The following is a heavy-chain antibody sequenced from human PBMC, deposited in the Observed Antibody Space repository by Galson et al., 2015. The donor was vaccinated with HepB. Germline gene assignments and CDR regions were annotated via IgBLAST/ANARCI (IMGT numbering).Heavy chain of an antibody. V-gene: IGHV1-3*01. CDR3: ARIYCSSSGCSLTDYYYGMDV. D-gene: IGHD2-2*01. CDR1: GYTFSKYS. J-gene: IGHJ6*02. CDR2: INADNGYT. Sequence: SVKVSCKASGYTFSKYSTHWVRQAPGQRLEWMGWINADNGYTKYSQKFQGRVTITRDTSASTGYMELSSLRSEDTAMYYCARIYCSSSGCSLTDYYYGMDVWGQGTMVTVSS.